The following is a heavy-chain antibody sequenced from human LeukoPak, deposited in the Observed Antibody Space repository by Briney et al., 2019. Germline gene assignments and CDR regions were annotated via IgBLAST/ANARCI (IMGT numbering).Heavy chain of an antibody. CDR1: GGSISSGGYS. CDR3: ASFLAEGLYGLY. V-gene: IGHV4-30-2*02. J-gene: IGHJ4*02. CDR2: IYHSGST. D-gene: IGHD3-3*01. Sequence: SETLSLTCAVSGGSISSGGYSWSWIRQPPGKGLEWIGYIYHSGSTYYNPSLKSRVTISVDRSKNPFSLKLSSVTAADTAVYYCASFLAEGLYGLYWGQGTLVTVSS.